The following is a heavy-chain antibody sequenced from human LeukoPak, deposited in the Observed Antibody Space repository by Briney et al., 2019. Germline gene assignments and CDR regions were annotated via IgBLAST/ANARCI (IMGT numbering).Heavy chain of an antibody. J-gene: IGHJ3*02. D-gene: IGHD5-24*01. Sequence: GGSLRLSCATSGFTFSSEPMNWVRQAPGKGLEWVAHIRSGGDNIHYVDSVRGRFTISRDNAKRSLYLQMNSLRAEDTAVYYCVRDVQFAFDIWGQGTMVTVSS. CDR3: VRDVQFAFDI. CDR2: IRSGGDNI. CDR1: GFTFSSEP. V-gene: IGHV3-48*01.